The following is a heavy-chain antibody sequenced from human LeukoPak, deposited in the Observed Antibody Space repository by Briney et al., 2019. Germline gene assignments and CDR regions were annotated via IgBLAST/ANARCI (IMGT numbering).Heavy chain of an antibody. CDR3: ARPRGCGSARCNICDS. CDR1: GFTFSSNS. V-gene: IGHV3-7*01. Sequence: GGSLRLSCAASGFTFSSNSMNSVRQAPGKGLEWVAIMEEYGSYIFYVDSVKGRFIISRDNARNSLYLQMNNLRAEDTAVYYCARPRGCGSARCNICDSGGQGTLVTVSS. J-gene: IGHJ4*02. D-gene: IGHD2-2*01. CDR2: MEEYGSYI.